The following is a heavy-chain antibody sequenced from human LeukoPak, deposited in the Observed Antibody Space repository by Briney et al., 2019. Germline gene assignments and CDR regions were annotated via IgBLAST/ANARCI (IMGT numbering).Heavy chain of an antibody. D-gene: IGHD4-17*01. CDR2: ISGSGGST. CDR1: GFTISSNA. CDR3: EKPRASYGDYANPTFFDY. V-gene: IGHV3-23*01. Sequence: PGGSLRLSCAASGFTISSNAMSWVRQAPGKGLEWVSAISGSGGSTYYADSVKGRFTISRDNSKNTLYLQMNSLRAEDTAVYYCEKPRASYGDYANPTFFDYWGQGTLVTVSS. J-gene: IGHJ4*02.